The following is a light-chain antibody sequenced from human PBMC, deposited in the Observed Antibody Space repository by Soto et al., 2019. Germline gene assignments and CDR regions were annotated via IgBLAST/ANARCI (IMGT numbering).Light chain of an antibody. CDR1: QNIGDY. CDR3: QQSYTKWT. CDR2: AAS. J-gene: IGKJ2*02. Sequence: DIQMTQSPSSLSASVGDRVTISCRASQNIGDYLNWYQQKPGKAPKVPISAASNLQSGVPSRFSGSGSETAFTLTISSLQPDDFATYYCQQSYTKWTFGQGTKLEIK. V-gene: IGKV1-39*01.